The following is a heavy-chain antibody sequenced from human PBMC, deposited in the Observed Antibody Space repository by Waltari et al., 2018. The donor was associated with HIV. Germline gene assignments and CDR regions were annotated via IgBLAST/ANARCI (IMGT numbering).Heavy chain of an antibody. Sequence: QVQLQESGPGLVKPSETLSLTCTVSGGSISSYYWSWTRQPPGKGLEWIGYIYYSGSTNNNPSLKSRVTISVDTSKNQFSLKLSSVTAADTAVYYCARAPLYYDSGGVYFDYWGQGTLVTVSS. J-gene: IGHJ4*02. CDR3: ARAPLYYDSGGVYFDY. CDR2: IYYSGST. D-gene: IGHD3-22*01. CDR1: GGSISSYY. V-gene: IGHV4-59*01.